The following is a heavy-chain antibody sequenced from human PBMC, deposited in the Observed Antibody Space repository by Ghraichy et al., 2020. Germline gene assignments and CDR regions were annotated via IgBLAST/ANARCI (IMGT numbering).Heavy chain of an antibody. CDR1: GFTFSSYA. CDR2: ISGSGGST. V-gene: IGHV3-23*01. D-gene: IGHD5-12*01. Sequence: GGSLRLSCAASGFTFSSYAMSWVRQAPGKGLEWVSAISGSGGSTYYADSVKGRFTISRDNSKNTLYLQMNSLRAEDTAVYYCANLIVATIVKARGPLDVWGKGTTVTVSS. CDR3: ANLIVATIVKARGPLDV. J-gene: IGHJ6*04.